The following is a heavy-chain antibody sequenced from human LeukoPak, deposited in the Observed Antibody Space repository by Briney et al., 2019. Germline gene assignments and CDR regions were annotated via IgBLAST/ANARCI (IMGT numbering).Heavy chain of an antibody. D-gene: IGHD3-22*01. CDR1: GFTFSNYA. CDR2: ISGSGGNT. V-gene: IGHV3-23*01. CDR3: AKLDYYDTH. J-gene: IGHJ4*02. Sequence: GGSLRLSCAASGFTFSNYAMSWVRLAPGKGLEWVSTISGSGGNTYYADSVKGRFTISRDNSKNTLYLQMNSLRAEDMAVYFCAKLDYYDTHWGQGTLVIVSS.